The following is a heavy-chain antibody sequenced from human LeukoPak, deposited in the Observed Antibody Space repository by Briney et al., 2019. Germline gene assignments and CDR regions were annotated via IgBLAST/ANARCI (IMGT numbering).Heavy chain of an antibody. V-gene: IGHV4-59*11. CDR1: GGSISSHY. Sequence: SETLSLTCTVSGGSISSHYWSWIRQPPGKGLEWIGYIYYSGSTNYNPSLKSRVTISVDTSKNQFSLKLSSVTAADTAVYYCARDGNGSGSCIRGYFDYWGQGTLVTVSS. J-gene: IGHJ4*02. CDR3: ARDGNGSGSCIRGYFDY. CDR2: IYYSGST. D-gene: IGHD3-10*01.